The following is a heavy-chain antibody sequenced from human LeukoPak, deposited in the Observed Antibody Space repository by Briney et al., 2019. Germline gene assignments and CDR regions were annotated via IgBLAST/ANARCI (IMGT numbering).Heavy chain of an antibody. CDR1: GYTSTSYG. J-gene: IGHJ4*02. CDR2: ISAYNGNT. V-gene: IGHV1-18*01. CDR3: ARGPYGSGSYYKFDY. Sequence: GASVKVSCKASGYTSTSYGISWVRQAPGQGLEWMGWISAYNGNTNYAQKLQGRVTMTTDTSTSTAYMELRSLRSDDTAVYYCARGPYGSGSYYKFDYWGQGTLVTVSS. D-gene: IGHD3-10*01.